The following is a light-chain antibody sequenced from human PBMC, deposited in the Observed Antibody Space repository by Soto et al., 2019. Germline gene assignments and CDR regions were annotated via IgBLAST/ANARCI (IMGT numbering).Light chain of an antibody. CDR2: AAS. V-gene: IGKV1-39*01. J-gene: IGKJ4*01. CDR3: QHGYSTPLT. Sequence: DIQMTPSPSSLSASVGDRATITCRASQSISTYLHWYQQKPGKAPNLLIYAASTLQSGVPSRFSGSGSGTDFTLTISSLQPEDFATYFCQHGYSTPLTFGGGTKVDIK. CDR1: QSISTY.